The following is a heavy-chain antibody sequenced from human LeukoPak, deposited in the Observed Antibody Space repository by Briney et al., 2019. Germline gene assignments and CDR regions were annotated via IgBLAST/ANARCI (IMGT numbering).Heavy chain of an antibody. D-gene: IGHD1-26*01. J-gene: IGHJ3*02. Sequence: GGSLRLSCAASGFTFSSYAMSWVRQAPGKGLEWVSTISGSGGGTYYADSVKGRFTISRDNPKNTLYLQMNSLRAEDTAVYYCAKDRYSGWSDDAFDIWGQGTMVTVSS. CDR3: AKDRYSGWSDDAFDI. CDR2: ISGSGGGT. CDR1: GFTFSSYA. V-gene: IGHV3-23*01.